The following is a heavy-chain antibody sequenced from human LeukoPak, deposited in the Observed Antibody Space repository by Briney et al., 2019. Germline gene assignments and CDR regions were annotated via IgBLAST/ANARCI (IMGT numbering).Heavy chain of an antibody. CDR1: GFTFSSYS. D-gene: IGHD5-12*01. V-gene: IGHV3-48*01. CDR3: ARATTIYYYYMDV. CDR2: ISSSSSTI. Sequence: GGSLRLSCAASGFTFSSYSMNWVRQAPGKGLEWVSYISSSSSTIYYADSVKGRFTISRDNAKNSLYLQMNSLRAEDTAVYYCARATTIYYYYMDVWGKGTTVTVSS. J-gene: IGHJ6*03.